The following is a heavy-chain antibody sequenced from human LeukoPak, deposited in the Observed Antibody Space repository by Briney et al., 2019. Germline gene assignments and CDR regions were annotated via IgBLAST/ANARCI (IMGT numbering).Heavy chain of an antibody. CDR1: GFTFSDYY. CDR2: ISSSGS. V-gene: IGHV3-11*06. J-gene: IGHJ4*02. CDR3: ARTTGSFGPVAL. D-gene: IGHD1-14*01. Sequence: PGGSLRLSCAASGFTFSDYYMHWIRQAPGKGLEWVSYISSSGSYTHADSVKGRFTISRDNAKNSLYLQMNSLRAGDTALYYCARTTGSFGPVALWGQGTLVTVSS.